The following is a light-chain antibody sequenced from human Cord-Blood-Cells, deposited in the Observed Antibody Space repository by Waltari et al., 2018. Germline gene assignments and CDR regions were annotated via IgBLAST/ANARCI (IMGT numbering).Light chain of an antibody. CDR3: CSYAGSSTWV. V-gene: IGLV2-23*02. Sequence: QSALTQPDSVSGSPGPSSPISCTGTSIVVASSNLVPWYQQHPGKAPKLKIYEVSKRPSGVSNRFSGSKSGNTASLTISGLQAEDEADYYCCSYAGSSTWVFGGGTKLTVL. CDR1: SIVVASSNL. J-gene: IGLJ3*02. CDR2: EVS.